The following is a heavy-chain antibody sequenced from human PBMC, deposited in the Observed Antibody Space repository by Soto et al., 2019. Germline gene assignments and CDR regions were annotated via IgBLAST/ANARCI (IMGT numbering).Heavy chain of an antibody. Sequence: SVKVSCKASGGTFSSYAISWVRQAPGQGLEWMGGIIPIFGTANYAQKFQGRVTITADESTSTAYMELSSLRSEDTAVYYCARGGTGTGAYFQHWGQGTLVTVSS. CDR2: IIPIFGTA. CDR1: GGTFSSYA. V-gene: IGHV1-69*13. CDR3: ARGGTGTGAYFQH. J-gene: IGHJ1*01. D-gene: IGHD1-1*01.